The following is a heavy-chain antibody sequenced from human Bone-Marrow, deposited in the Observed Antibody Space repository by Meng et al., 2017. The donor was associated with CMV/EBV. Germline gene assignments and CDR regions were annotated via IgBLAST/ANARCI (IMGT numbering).Heavy chain of an antibody. J-gene: IGHJ4*02. V-gene: IGHV3-74*01. Sequence: GESLKISCAASGFTFSSYWMHWVRQVPGKGLAWVSRIYDDGSITNYADSVKGRFTISRDNSKNTLYLQMNSLRAEDTAVYYCAKGGFPIHYYFDYWGQGTLVTVSS. CDR2: IYDDGSIT. CDR1: GFTFSSYW. D-gene: IGHD5-18*01. CDR3: AKGGFPIHYYFDY.